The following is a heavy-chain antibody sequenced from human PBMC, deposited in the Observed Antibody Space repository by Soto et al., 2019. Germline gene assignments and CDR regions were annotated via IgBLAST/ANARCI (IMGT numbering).Heavy chain of an antibody. CDR3: ARALPRSSGYSYGELDY. CDR2: INPSGVTT. Sequence: QVQLVQSGAEVKKPGASVRVSCKASGYALSSYHMHWVRQAPGQGLWWMGIINPSGVTTAYAHKFQGRCTVTKDTSTSTVDMDLSGLRSADTAVYYCARALPRSSGYSYGELDYWGQGTLVTVS. V-gene: IGHV1-46*01. J-gene: IGHJ4*02. D-gene: IGHD5-18*01. CDR1: GYALSSYH.